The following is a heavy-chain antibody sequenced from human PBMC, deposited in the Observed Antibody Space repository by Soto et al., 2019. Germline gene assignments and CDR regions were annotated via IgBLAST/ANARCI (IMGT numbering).Heavy chain of an antibody. CDR2: INPNSGGT. CDR1: GYTFTGYY. D-gene: IGHD2-15*01. J-gene: IGHJ4*02. CDR3: ARVNVVVVAATREYYFDY. V-gene: IGHV1-2*02. Sequence: SVKVSCKASGYTFTGYYMHWVRQAPGQGLEWMGWINPNSGGTNYAQKFQGRVTMTRDTSISTAYMELSRLRSDDTAVYYCARVNVVVVAATREYYFDYWGQGTLVTVSS.